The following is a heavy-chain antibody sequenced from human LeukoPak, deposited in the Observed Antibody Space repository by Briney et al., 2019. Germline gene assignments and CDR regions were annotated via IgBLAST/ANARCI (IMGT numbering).Heavy chain of an antibody. CDR1: GGTFSSYA. V-gene: IGHV1-69*06. D-gene: IGHD2-21*02. CDR3: ATSRLPPYYYYYYMDV. Sequence: SVKVSCKASGGTFSSYAISWVRQAPGQGLEWMGGIIPIFGTANYAQKFQGRVTITADKSTSTAYMELSSLRSEDTAVYYRATSRLPPYYYYYYMDVWGKGTTVTVSS. CDR2: IIPIFGTA. J-gene: IGHJ6*03.